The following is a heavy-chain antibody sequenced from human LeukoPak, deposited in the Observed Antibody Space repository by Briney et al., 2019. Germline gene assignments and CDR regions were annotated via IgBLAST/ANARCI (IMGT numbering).Heavy chain of an antibody. Sequence: ASVKVSCKASGYTFTSYDINWVRLATGQGLEWMGIINPSGGSTSYAQKFQGRVTMTRDMSTSTVYMELSSLRSEDTAVYYCARGTDGYTLASSSWFDPWGQGTLVTVSS. D-gene: IGHD5-24*01. CDR3: ARGTDGYTLASSSWFDP. V-gene: IGHV1-46*01. CDR1: GYTFTSYD. J-gene: IGHJ5*02. CDR2: INPSGGST.